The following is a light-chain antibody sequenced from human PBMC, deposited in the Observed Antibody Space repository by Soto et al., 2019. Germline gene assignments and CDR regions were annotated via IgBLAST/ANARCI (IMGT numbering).Light chain of an antibody. V-gene: IGLV1-44*01. CDR1: NSNIGTYT. CDR2: NNN. Sequence: QSVLTQPPSASGTPGQRVTISCSGGNSNIGTYTVNWYQQLPGTAPKLLIYNNNERPSGVPDRFSGSKSGTSASLAISGLQSEDGADYYCAAWDDSLTGRVFGGGTKVTVL. CDR3: AAWDDSLTGRV. J-gene: IGLJ3*02.